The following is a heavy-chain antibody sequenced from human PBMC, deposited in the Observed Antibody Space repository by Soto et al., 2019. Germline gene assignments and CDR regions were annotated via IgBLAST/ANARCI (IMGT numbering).Heavy chain of an antibody. CDR1: GYIFTNFG. CDR3: VRDSSSWFYSYYGMDV. J-gene: IGHJ6*02. CDR2: ISGYNDNT. Sequence: QVQLKQSGPEVRKPGASVRVSCKASGYIFTNFGISWVRQAPGQGLEWMGWISGYNDNTHYAQKLQGRVSMTTDTSTGTAYRALRSLRSEDTAIYYCVRDSSSWFYSYYGMDVWGQGTTVTVSS. V-gene: IGHV1-18*01. D-gene: IGHD6-13*01.